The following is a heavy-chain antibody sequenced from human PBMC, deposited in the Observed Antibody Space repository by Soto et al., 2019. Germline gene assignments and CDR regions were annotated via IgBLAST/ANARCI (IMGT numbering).Heavy chain of an antibody. CDR1: GGSISSYY. V-gene: IGHV4-59*08. D-gene: IGHD3-22*01. CDR3: ARHLGYDGNDYYRNWFDP. CDR2: IYYSGST. Sequence: QVQLQESGPGLVKPSETLSLTCTVSGGSISSYYWSWIRQPPGKGLEWIGYIYYSGSTYYNPSLRSRVTISIDTSKNQFSLKLRSVTAADTAVYYCARHLGYDGNDYYRNWFDPWGQGTLVTVSS. J-gene: IGHJ5*02.